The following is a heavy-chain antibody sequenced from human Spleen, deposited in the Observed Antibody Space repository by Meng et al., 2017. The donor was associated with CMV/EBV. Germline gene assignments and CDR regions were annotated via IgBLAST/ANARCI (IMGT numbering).Heavy chain of an antibody. V-gene: IGHV3-21*01. CDR3: ARTAAAGPYYYYGMDV. CDR2: ISSSSSYI. J-gene: IGHJ6*02. D-gene: IGHD6-13*01. CDR1: GFTFSRYA. Sequence: GESLKISCAASGFTFSRYAMNWVRQAPGKGLEWVSVISSSSSYISYGDSVKGRFSISRDNDKNLLYLQMNSLSLEDTAVYYCARTAAAGPYYYYGMDVWGQGTTVTVSS.